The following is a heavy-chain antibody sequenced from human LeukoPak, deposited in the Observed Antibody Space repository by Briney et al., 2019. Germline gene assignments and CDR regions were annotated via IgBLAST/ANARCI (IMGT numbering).Heavy chain of an antibody. CDR1: GFTFDDYA. Sequence: QPGRSLRLSRAASGFTFDDYAMHWVRQAPGKGLEWVSGISWNSGSIGYADSVKGRFTISRDNAKNSLYLQMNSLRAEDTALYYCAKGLRRLGLSLWYWGQGTLVTVSS. CDR3: AKGLRRLGLSLWY. V-gene: IGHV3-9*01. D-gene: IGHD3-16*02. J-gene: IGHJ4*02. CDR2: ISWNSGSI.